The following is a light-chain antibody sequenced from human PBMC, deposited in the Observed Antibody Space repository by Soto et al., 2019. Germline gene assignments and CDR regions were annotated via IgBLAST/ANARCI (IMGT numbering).Light chain of an antibody. CDR2: EGS. J-gene: IGLJ1*01. CDR1: SSDVGRYNS. V-gene: IGLV2-23*01. Sequence: QSVLTQPASVSGSPGQSIAISCTGSSSDVGRYNSVSWYQQHPGKAPKLMIYEGSKRPSGVSDRFPGSKSGNTASLTISGLQPEDEADYYCCSYVGDPYVFGTGTKVTVL. CDR3: CSYVGDPYV.